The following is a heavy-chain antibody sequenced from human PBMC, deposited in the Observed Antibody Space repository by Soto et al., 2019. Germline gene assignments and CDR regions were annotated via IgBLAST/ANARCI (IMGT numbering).Heavy chain of an antibody. D-gene: IGHD6-13*01. J-gene: IGHJ6*04. CDR3: AKQLGSSQYDSGSDV. CDR2: TDYRSQWSK. CDR1: GDMVSSNNGA. Sequence: SQTLSLTCAIPGDMVSSNNGAWNWLRQSPSRGLEWLGRTDYRSQWSKKYVPSARSRIPITPDTSQNQVSLQLNSVTPEVTAVYFCAKQLGSSQYDSGSDVWGKGTLVTISS. V-gene: IGHV6-1*01.